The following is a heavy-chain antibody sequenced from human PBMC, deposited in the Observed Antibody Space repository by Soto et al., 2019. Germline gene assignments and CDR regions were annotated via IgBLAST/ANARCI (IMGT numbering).Heavy chain of an antibody. J-gene: IGHJ1*01. CDR2: ISHDGSNK. CDR1: GFTFSSYA. D-gene: IGHD3-16*01. V-gene: IGHV3-30-3*01. Sequence: QVQLVESGGGVVQPGRSLRLSCAASGFTFSSYAMHWVRQAPGKRLEWVAVISHDGSNKYYADSVKGRFTISRDNSKNTLYPQMNSLRAEDTAVYYCARGRDMITFGGVTDWGQGTLVTVSP. CDR3: ARGRDMITFGGVTD.